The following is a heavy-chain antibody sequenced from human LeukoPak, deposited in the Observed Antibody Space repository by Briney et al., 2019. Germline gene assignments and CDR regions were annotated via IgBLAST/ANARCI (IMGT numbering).Heavy chain of an antibody. Sequence: GASVKVSCKASGYTFTGYYIHWVRQAPGQGLEWMGWINPNSGGTNYAQKFQGRVTMTRDTSISTAYMEMSRLRSDDTAVYYCARGNFATVVFDYWGQGTLVTVSS. CDR1: GYTFTGYY. CDR2: INPNSGGT. CDR3: ARGNFATVVFDY. J-gene: IGHJ4*02. V-gene: IGHV1-2*02. D-gene: IGHD4-23*01.